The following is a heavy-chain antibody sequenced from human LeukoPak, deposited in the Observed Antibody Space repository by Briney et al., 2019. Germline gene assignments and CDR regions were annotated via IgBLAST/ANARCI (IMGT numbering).Heavy chain of an antibody. CDR1: GGSITSSSYY. J-gene: IGHJ6*03. CDR2: IYYSGST. CDR3: ARHAHYSYYMDV. V-gene: IGHV4-39*01. Sequence: SETLSLTCTVSGGSITSSSYYWGWIRHPPGKGLEWIGSIYYSGSTYYNPSLKSRLTISVDTSKNQFSLDLSSVTAADTAVYYCARHAHYSYYMDVWGKGTTVTVSS.